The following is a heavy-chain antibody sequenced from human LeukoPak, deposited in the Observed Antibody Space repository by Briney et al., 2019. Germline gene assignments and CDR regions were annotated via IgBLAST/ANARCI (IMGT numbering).Heavy chain of an antibody. D-gene: IGHD3-10*01. V-gene: IGHV4-61*02. J-gene: IGHJ6*03. CDR2: IYTSGST. CDR3: ARAGGAYYYYYYMDV. Sequence: SETLSLTCTVSGGSISSGSYYWSWIRQPAGKGLEWIGRIYTSGSTNYNPSLKSRVTISVDTSKNQFSLKLSSVTAADTAVYYCARAGGAYYYYYYMDVWGKGTTVTISS. CDR1: GGSISSGSYY.